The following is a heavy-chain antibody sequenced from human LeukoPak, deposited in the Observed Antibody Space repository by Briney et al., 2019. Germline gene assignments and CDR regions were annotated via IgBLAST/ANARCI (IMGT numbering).Heavy chain of an antibody. Sequence: PSETLSLTCAVYGGSFSGYYWSWIRQPPRKGLEWIGEINHSGSTNYNPSLKSRVTISVDTSKNQSSLKLSSVTAADTAVYYCARGRRVAARPFDYWGQGTLVTVSS. D-gene: IGHD6-6*01. V-gene: IGHV4-34*01. CDR3: ARGRRVAARPFDY. J-gene: IGHJ4*02. CDR2: INHSGST. CDR1: GGSFSGYY.